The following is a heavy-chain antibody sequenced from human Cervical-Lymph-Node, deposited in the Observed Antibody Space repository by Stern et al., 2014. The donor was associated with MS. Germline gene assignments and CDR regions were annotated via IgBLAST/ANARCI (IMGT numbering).Heavy chain of an antibody. CDR2: IWHDGSIK. D-gene: IGHD3-16*01. CDR3: ARGGLWGAYAPMDV. V-gene: IGHV3-33*01. Sequence: VQLVESGGGVVQPGRSLRLSCAASGFTFSSYGMHWVRQAPGKGLEWVTVIWHDGSIKQYADSVMGRFTISKDNDRSTLHLQMNSLRAEDTAVYYCARGGLWGAYAPMDVWGQGTTGTVS. J-gene: IGHJ6*02. CDR1: GFTFSSYG.